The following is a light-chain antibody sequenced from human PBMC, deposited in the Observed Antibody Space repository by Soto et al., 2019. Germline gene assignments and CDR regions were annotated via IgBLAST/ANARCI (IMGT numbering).Light chain of an antibody. J-gene: IGKJ1*01. Sequence: GDRVTITCRASQSISSWLAWYPQKPGKAPKFLIYDASNLESGVPSRFSGSGSGTEFTLTISSLQPDDFATYYCQQYSSYWTFGQGTKVEIK. V-gene: IGKV1-5*01. CDR1: QSISSW. CDR2: DAS. CDR3: QQYSSYWT.